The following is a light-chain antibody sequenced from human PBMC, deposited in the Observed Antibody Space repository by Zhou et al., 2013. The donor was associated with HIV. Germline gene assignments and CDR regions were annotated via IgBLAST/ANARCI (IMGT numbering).Light chain of an antibody. Sequence: EIVLTQSPATLSLSPGERATLSCRASQSVSSNLAWYQQKPGQAPRLLIYGASTRATGVPARFSGSGSGTEFTLTISSTQSEDFAVYYCQQYNNGLPFGGGTKGGDQT. CDR3: QQYNNGLP. CDR2: GAS. CDR1: QSVSSN. V-gene: IGKV3-15*01. J-gene: IGKJ4*01.